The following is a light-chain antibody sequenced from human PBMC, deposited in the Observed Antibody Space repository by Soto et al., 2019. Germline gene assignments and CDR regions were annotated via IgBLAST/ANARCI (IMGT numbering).Light chain of an antibody. CDR3: QQYGSSIT. CDR2: GAS. Sequence: ETVLTQSPGTLSLSPGERATLSCRASQNVDSNYLAWYQQKPGQAPRIIIYGASSRATGIPDRFSGSGSGTDFTLTISRLEPEDFAVYYCQQYGSSITFGQGTRLEIK. J-gene: IGKJ5*01. V-gene: IGKV3-20*01. CDR1: QNVDSNY.